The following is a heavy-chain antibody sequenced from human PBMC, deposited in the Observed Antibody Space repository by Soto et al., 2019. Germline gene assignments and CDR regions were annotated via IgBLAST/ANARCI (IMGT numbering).Heavy chain of an antibody. CDR1: GFTFSSYG. V-gene: IGHV3-30*18. J-gene: IGHJ6*02. CDR2: ISYDGSNK. CDR3: AKAREGITGTMGGMDV. D-gene: IGHD1-20*01. Sequence: VGSLRLSCAASGFTFSSYGMHWVRQARGKGLEWVAVISYDGSNKYYADSVKGRFTISRDNSKNTLYLQMNSLRAEDTAVYYCAKAREGITGTMGGMDVWGQGTTVTVSS.